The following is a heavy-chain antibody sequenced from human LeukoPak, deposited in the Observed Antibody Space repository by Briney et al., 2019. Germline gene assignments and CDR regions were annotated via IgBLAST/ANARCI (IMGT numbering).Heavy chain of an antibody. V-gene: IGHV3-48*01. CDR1: GFTFSSYS. J-gene: IGHJ4*02. D-gene: IGHD6-13*01. Sequence: GGSLRLSCAASGFTFSSYSMNWVRQAPGKGLEWVSYISSSSSTIYYTDSVKGRFTISRDNAKNSLYLQMNSLRAEDTAVYYCARDLEAAAGRPPFDYWGQGTLVTVSS. CDR2: ISSSSSTI. CDR3: ARDLEAAAGRPPFDY.